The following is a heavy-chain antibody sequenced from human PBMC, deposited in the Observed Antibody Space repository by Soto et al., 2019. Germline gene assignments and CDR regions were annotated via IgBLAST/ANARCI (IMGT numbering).Heavy chain of an antibody. V-gene: IGHV3-30-3*01. CDR1: GFTFSSYA. J-gene: IGHJ4*02. CDR2: ISYDGSNK. D-gene: IGHD3-22*01. Sequence: QVQLVESGGGVVQPGRSLRLSCAASGFTFSSYAMHWVRQAPGKGLEWVAVISYDGSNKYYADSVKGRFTISRDNSKNTLYLQMNSLRAEDTAVYYCARGSYYYDSSGYYYPWDYWGQGTLVTVSS. CDR3: ARGSYYYDSSGYYYPWDY.